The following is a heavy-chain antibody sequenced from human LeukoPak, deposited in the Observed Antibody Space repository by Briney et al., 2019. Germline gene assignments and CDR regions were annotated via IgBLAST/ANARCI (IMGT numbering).Heavy chain of an antibody. CDR3: ARGRGGYPD. Sequence: PSETLSLTCAIHSESFSGYFWSRIRQPPGKGLEWIGEINYSGSTNYNPSLKSRVTISVDTSKNQFSLKLSSVTAADTAVYYWARGRGGYPDWGQGTMVTVSA. D-gene: IGHD5-12*01. CDR1: SESFSGYF. CDR2: INYSGST. J-gene: IGHJ3*01. V-gene: IGHV4-34*01.